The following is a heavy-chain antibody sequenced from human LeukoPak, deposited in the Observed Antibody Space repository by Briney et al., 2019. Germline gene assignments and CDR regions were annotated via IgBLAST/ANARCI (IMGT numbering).Heavy chain of an antibody. CDR3: AKLFCSSTSCYSDAFDI. D-gene: IGHD2-2*01. CDR1: GFTFSSYS. Sequence: GGSLRLSCAASGFTFSSYSMNWVRQAPGKGLDGVSCISSTHSTVYYAVTVKGRFPISRDTAKNSPYLQMNSLRAEDAAVYYCAKLFCSSTSCYSDAFDIWGQGTMVTVSS. J-gene: IGHJ3*02. V-gene: IGHV3-48*01. CDR2: ISSTHSTV.